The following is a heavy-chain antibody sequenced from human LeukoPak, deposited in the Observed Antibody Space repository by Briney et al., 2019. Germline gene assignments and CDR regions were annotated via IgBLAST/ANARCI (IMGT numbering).Heavy chain of an antibody. Sequence: GGSLRLSCAASGIVFSNTAMNWARQSPGRGLEWVSAISGGGERTFCADSVKGRFTISRDNSKNMVYLQMNSLRADDTAIYYCGKDGGQYSSGPEFDPRGQGALVTVSS. J-gene: IGHJ5*02. D-gene: IGHD6-19*01. CDR1: GIVFSNTA. V-gene: IGHV3-23*01. CDR3: GKDGGQYSSGPEFDP. CDR2: ISGGGERT.